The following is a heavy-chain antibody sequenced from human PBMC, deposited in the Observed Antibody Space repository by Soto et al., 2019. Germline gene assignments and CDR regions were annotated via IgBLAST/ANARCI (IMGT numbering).Heavy chain of an antibody. J-gene: IGHJ4*02. V-gene: IGHV3-23*01. CDR2: ISGSGGSK. D-gene: IGHD1-26*01. CDR3: SKDLRREIPYYFDY. Sequence: EVQLLESGGGLVQPGGSRRLACAASGFTFSSYAMTWVREAPGKGLGWVSAISGSGGSKYYAYSVKGRFTISRDNSKNTLSLQMNSLRAADTAVYYCSKDLRREIPYYFDYWGQGTLVTVSS. CDR1: GFTFSSYA.